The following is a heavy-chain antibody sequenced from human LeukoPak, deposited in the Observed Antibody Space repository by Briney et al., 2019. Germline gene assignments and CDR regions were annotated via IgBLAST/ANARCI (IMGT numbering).Heavy chain of an antibody. J-gene: IGHJ4*02. CDR1: GFTVSRKY. D-gene: IGHD3-16*01. Sequence: PGGSLRLSRASSGFTVSRKYLSGVRQAPGKGLEWVSVIYSGGSTYYADSVRGRFTISRDNSKNTLYLQMNSLRAEDTAVYYCAKGDTILDFWGRGTLVIVSS. V-gene: IGHV3-66*01. CDR3: AKGDTILDF. CDR2: IYSGGST.